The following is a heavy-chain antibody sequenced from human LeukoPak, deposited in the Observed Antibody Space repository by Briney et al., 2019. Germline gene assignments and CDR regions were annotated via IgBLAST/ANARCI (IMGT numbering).Heavy chain of an antibody. V-gene: IGHV4-34*01. CDR2: INGSGNT. CDR1: GGSFSGYY. D-gene: IGHD3-16*01. CDR3: ARTYYDRPVDY. J-gene: IGHJ4*02. Sequence: PSETLSLTCAVYGGSFSGYYWSWIRQPPGKGLDWIGEINGSGNTNYNPSLKSRVSISVDTSKNQFSLKLSSVTAADTAVYYCARTYYDRPVDYWGQGTLVTVSS.